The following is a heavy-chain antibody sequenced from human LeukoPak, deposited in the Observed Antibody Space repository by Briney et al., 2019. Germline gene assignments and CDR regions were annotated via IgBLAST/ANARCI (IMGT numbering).Heavy chain of an antibody. CDR1: GYTLTELA. J-gene: IGHJ4*02. D-gene: IGHD3-9*01. V-gene: IGHV1-24*01. Sequence: GASVKVSCKVSGYTLTELALHWVRQTPGKGLEWMGGFDPEDGETILAQKFQGRVTMTEDTSTDTAYTELSRLRSEDSAVYYCATDNILTGYSPKYWGQGTLVTVSS. CDR3: ATDNILTGYSPKY. CDR2: FDPEDGET.